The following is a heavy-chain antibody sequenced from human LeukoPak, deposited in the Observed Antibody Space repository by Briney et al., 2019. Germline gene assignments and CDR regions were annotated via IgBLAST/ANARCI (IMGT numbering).Heavy chain of an antibody. D-gene: IGHD6-19*01. V-gene: IGHV3-53*01. CDR3: ARAGGGGSDTAAPFDY. Sequence: QTGGSLRLSCAASGFTVSSNYMSWVRQAPGKGLEWVSVIYSGGSTYYADSVKGRFTISRDNSKNTLYLQMNSLRAEDTAVYYCARAGGGGSDTAAPFDYWGQGTLVTVSS. CDR1: GFTVSSNY. J-gene: IGHJ4*02. CDR2: IYSGGST.